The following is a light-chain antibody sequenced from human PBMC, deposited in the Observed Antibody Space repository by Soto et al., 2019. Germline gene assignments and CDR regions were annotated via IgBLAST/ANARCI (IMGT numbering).Light chain of an antibody. J-gene: IGKJ1*01. Sequence: AIQMTQSPSSLFSSLGDRVTITCRASQGIRNDLGWYQQKPGKAPKLLIYAASSLQSGVPSRFSVSASGTDFTLTISRLQHEDFATYDCLQEYSYTWTFCQGTKVDIK. V-gene: IGKV1-6*01. CDR1: QGIRND. CDR3: LQEYSYTWT. CDR2: AAS.